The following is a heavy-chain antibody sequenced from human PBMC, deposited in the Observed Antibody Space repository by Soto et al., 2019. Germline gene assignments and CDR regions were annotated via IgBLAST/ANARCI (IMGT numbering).Heavy chain of an antibody. J-gene: IGHJ4*02. CDR3: ARGSSGYISSWYYFDY. CDR1: GFTFTYYA. V-gene: IGHV3-23*01. CDR2: ISGIGGST. Sequence: PGGSLRLSCAASGFTFTYYALSWVRQAPGKGLEWVATISGIGGSTYLADSVKGRLRISRDNSKNTVSLLMNSLRAEDTAVYFCARGSSGYISSWYYFDYWGPGTLVTVSS. D-gene: IGHD6-13*01.